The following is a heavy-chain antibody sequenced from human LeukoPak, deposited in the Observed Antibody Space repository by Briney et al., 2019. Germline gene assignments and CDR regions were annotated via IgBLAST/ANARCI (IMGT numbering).Heavy chain of an antibody. CDR3: ARDGAAAVYF. CDR2: INSDGSST. V-gene: IGHV3-74*01. J-gene: IGHJ4*02. CDR1: GFTFSNYW. Sequence: GGSLRLSCAASGFTFSNYWMHWVRQAPGEGLVWVSRINSDGSSTSYADSVKGRFTISRDNAKNMLYLQTNSLRAEDTAVYYCARDGAAAVYFGGQGTLVTVSS. D-gene: IGHD6-13*01.